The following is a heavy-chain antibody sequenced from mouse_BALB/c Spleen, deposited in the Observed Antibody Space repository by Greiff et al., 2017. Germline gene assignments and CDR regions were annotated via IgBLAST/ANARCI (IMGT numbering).Heavy chain of an antibody. V-gene: IGHV5-6*02. CDR1: GFTFSSYG. CDR2: ISSGGSYT. Sequence: EVMLVESGGDLVKPGGSLKLSCAASGFTFSSYGMSWVRQTPDKRLEWVATISSGGSYTYYPDSVKGRFTISRDNAKNTLYLQMSSLKSEDTAMYYCARRGSTRYFDVWGAGTTVTVAS. D-gene: IGHD1-1*02. J-gene: IGHJ1*01. CDR3: ARRGSTRYFDV.